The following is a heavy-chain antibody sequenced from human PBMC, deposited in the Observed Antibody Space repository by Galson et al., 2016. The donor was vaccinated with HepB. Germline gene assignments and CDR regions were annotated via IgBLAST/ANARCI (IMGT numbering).Heavy chain of an antibody. J-gene: IGHJ4*02. CDR2: ITGRGDST. D-gene: IGHD2-21*01. CDR3: ARDPLRTGGDYRPPYYFDS. Sequence: SLRLSCAASEFSFSSYGMSWVRQAPGKGLEWLSGITGRGDSTSYADSVHGRFPIYRDNSTNPRTLQMHSLRAEDSALYHCARDPLRTGGDYRPPYYFDSGGQGTLVTV. V-gene: IGHV3-23*01. CDR1: EFSFSSYG.